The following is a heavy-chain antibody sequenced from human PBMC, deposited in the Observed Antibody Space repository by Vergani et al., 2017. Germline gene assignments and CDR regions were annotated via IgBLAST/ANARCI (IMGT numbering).Heavy chain of an antibody. V-gene: IGHV1-46*01. J-gene: IGHJ4*02. Sequence: QVQVVQSGAEVKKSGASVKVSCKTSGYTFSNNYMHWVRQAPGQGLAWMGIINPSGGHTNYAQKFQGRVTMTRDTSTSTVYMELSSLRSEDTAIYYCARGDYGILTGYRYWVEGTLVTV. CDR1: GYTFSNNY. CDR2: INPSGGHT. D-gene: IGHD3-9*01. CDR3: ARGDYGILTGYRY.